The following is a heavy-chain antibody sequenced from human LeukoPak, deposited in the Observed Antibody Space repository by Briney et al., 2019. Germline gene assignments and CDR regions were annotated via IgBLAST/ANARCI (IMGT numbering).Heavy chain of an antibody. V-gene: IGHV3-23*01. CDR2: ILGSGGST. CDR3: VKWGDYDVLTGYYVPDY. CDR1: GFTFSNYA. J-gene: IGHJ4*02. D-gene: IGHD3-9*01. Sequence: GGSLRLSCAASGFTFSNYAMSWVRQAPGKGLEWVSAILGSGGSTYYADSVKGRFTVSRDNSKSTLYLQMNSLRAEDTALYYCVKWGDYDVLTGYYVPDYWGQGTLVTVSS.